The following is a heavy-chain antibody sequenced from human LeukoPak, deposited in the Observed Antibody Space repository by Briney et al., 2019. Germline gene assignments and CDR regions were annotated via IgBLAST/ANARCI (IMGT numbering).Heavy chain of an antibody. CDR3: ARDYHYYDSSGYYLKYYFDY. J-gene: IGHJ4*02. D-gene: IGHD3-22*01. CDR2: TYYRSKWYN. CDR1: GDSVSSNSAA. Sequence: SQTLSLTCALSGDSVSSNSAAWNWIRQSPSRGLEWLGRTYYRSKWYNDYAVSVKSRITINPDTSKNQFSLQLNSVTPEDTAVYYCARDYHYYDSSGYYLKYYFDYWGQGTLVTVSS. V-gene: IGHV6-1*01.